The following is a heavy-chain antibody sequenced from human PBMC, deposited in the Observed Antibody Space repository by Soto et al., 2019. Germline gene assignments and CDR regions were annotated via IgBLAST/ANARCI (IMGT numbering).Heavy chain of an antibody. CDR3: ARWEESNPYYCYGMDV. CDR2: IYPGDSDT. D-gene: IGHD1-26*01. J-gene: IGHJ6*02. Sequence: LGESLKISCKGSGYSFTSYWIGWVRQMPGKGLEWMGIIYPGDSDTRYSPSFQGQVTISADKSISTAYLQWSSLKASDTAMYYCARWEESNPYYCYGMDVWGQGTTVTVSS. CDR1: GYSFTSYW. V-gene: IGHV5-51*01.